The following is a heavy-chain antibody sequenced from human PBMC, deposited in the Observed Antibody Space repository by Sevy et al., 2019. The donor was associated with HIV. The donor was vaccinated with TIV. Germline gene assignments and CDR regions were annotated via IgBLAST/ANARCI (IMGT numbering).Heavy chain of an antibody. CDR2: IYYSGST. V-gene: IGHV4-59*01. J-gene: IGHJ3*02. D-gene: IGHD1-1*01. CDR3: ANWNHGAFDI. CDR1: GGSISSYY. Sequence: SETLSLTCTVSGGSISSYYWSWIRQPPGKGLEWIGYIYYSGSTNYNPSLKSRVTISVDTSKNQFSLKLSSVTAADTAVYYCANWNHGAFDIWGQGTMVTVSS.